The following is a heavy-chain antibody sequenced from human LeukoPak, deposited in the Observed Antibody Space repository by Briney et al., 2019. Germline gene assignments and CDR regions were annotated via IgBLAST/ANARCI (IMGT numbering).Heavy chain of an antibody. J-gene: IGHJ4*02. CDR2: TSYDGSNK. Sequence: GRSLRLSCAASGFTFSSYGMYWVRQAPGKGLEWVAVTSYDGSNKYYADSVKGRFTIPRDNSKNTLYLQMNSLRAEDTVVYYCAKEAKSGYHFDYWGQGTLVTVSS. CDR1: GFTFSSYG. D-gene: IGHD3-22*01. CDR3: AKEAKSGYHFDY. V-gene: IGHV3-30*18.